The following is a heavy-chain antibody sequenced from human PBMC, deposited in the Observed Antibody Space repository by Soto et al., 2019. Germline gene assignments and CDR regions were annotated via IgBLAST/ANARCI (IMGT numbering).Heavy chain of an antibody. D-gene: IGHD3-10*01. CDR2: IFHDGTA. V-gene: IGHV4-4*02. Sequence: SEPLSLTCAVSGVSLTSGNWWTWVRQSPQRGLEYIGEIFHDGTANYYPSFERRVAMSVGTSRNQFSLKLTSVTAADTAVYFCAILVYDTRLNYMYFDSWGPGNLVTVSS. CDR1: GVSLTSGNW. CDR3: AILVYDTRLNYMYFDS. J-gene: IGHJ4*02.